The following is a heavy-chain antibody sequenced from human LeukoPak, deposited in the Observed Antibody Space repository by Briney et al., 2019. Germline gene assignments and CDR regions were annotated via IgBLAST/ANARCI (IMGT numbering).Heavy chain of an antibody. CDR1: GFTFSSYE. D-gene: IGHD2-15*01. V-gene: IGHV3-48*03. J-gene: IGHJ4*02. CDR3: ASQGPIGYCSGGSCRTFDY. Sequence: GGSLRLSCAASGFTFSSYEMHWVRQAPGKGLEWVSYISSSGSTIYYADSVKGRFTISRDNAKNSLYLQMNSLRAEDTAVYYCASQGPIGYCSGGSCRTFDYWGQGTLVTVSS. CDR2: ISSSGSTI.